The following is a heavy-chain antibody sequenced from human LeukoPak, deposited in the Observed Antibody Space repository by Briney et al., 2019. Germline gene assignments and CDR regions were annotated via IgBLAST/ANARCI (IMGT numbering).Heavy chain of an antibody. V-gene: IGHV4-38-2*02. CDR2: IYYSGST. Sequence: SETLSLTCTVSGYSISSGYYWGWIRQPPGKGLEWIGSIYYSGSTYYNPSLKSRVTISVDTSKNQFSLKLSSVTAADTAVYYCAREVITFGGVIVPDAFDIWGQGTMVTVSS. J-gene: IGHJ3*02. CDR1: GYSISSGYY. D-gene: IGHD3-16*02. CDR3: AREVITFGGVIVPDAFDI.